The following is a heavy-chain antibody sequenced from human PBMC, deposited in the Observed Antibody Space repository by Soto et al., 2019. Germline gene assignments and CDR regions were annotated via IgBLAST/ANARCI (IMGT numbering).Heavy chain of an antibody. J-gene: IGHJ4*02. CDR2: INHSGST. D-gene: IGHD2-15*01. Sequence: SQTLSLTCAVYGGSFSGYYWSWIRQPPGKGLEWIGEINHSGSTNYNPSLKSRVTISVDTSKNQFSLKLSSVTAADTAVYYCARKLLLAATYAVWGQGTLVTVSS. CDR1: GGSFSGYY. CDR3: ARKLLLAATYAV. V-gene: IGHV4-34*01.